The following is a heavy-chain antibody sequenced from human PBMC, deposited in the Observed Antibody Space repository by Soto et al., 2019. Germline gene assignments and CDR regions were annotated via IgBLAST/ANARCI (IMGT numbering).Heavy chain of an antibody. CDR3: AXGGRQWLVTSDFNY. Sequence: VQLVESGGGVVQPGRSLRLSCAASGFTFSDYAMHWVRQAPGKGLEWVAVVSHDGRNTHYADSVKGRFTISRDSSKXXXXXXXXXXXXEDXXXXXXAXGGRQWLVTSDFNYWGQGALVTVSS. J-gene: IGHJ4*02. CDR2: VSHDGRNT. D-gene: IGHD6-19*01. V-gene: IGHV3-30*03. CDR1: GFTFSDYA.